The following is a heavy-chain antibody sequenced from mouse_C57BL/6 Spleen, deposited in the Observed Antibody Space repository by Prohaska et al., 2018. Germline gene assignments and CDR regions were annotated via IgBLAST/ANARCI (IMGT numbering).Heavy chain of an antibody. CDR1: GFLFSNYW. CDR2: IRWKSDNYAT. CDR3: TAPAGSSDY. V-gene: IGHV6-3*01. J-gene: IGHJ2*01. D-gene: IGHD1-3*01. Sequence: EVKLEESGGGLVQPGGSMKLSCVASGFLFSNYWMNWFRQSPQKGIEWVTKIRWKSDNYATHYEESVKGRFTISRDDSKSSVYLQMNNLRAEDTGIYYCTAPAGSSDYWGQGTTLTVSS.